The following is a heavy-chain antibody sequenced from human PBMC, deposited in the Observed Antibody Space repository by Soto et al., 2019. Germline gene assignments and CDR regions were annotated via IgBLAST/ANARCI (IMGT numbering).Heavy chain of an antibody. D-gene: IGHD3-9*01. CDR3: ARWRYFDWPTPSSWFDP. J-gene: IGHJ5*02. V-gene: IGHV1-2*02. CDR1: GYTFTGYY. Sequence: GASVKVSCKASGYTFTGYYMHWVRQAPGQGLEWMGWINPNSGGTNYAQKLQGRVTMTTDTSTSTAYMELRSLRSDDTAVYYCARWRYFDWPTPSSWFDPWGQGTLVTVSS. CDR2: INPNSGGT.